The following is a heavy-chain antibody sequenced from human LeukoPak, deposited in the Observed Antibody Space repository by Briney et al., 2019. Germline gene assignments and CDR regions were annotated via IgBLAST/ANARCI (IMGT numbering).Heavy chain of an antibody. CDR2: ITPILGIA. CDR1: GGTFSSYA. Sequence: SVKVSCKASGGTFSSYAISWVRQAPGQGLEWMGRITPILGIANYAQKFQGRVTITADKSTSTAYMELSSLRSEDTAVYYCASRNYSDSSGYYLYGMDVWGQGTTVTVSS. D-gene: IGHD3-22*01. J-gene: IGHJ6*02. V-gene: IGHV1-69*04. CDR3: ASRNYSDSSGYYLYGMDV.